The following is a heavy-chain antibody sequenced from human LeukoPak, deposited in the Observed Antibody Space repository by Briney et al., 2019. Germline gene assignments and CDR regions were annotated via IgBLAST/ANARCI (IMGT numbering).Heavy chain of an antibody. CDR2: INPDSGGT. Sequence: ASVKVSCKASGYTFTGYYMHWVRQAPGQGLEWMGWINPDSGGTNYAQKFQGRVTMTRDTSISTAYMELSRLRSDDTAVYYCARGRLGTWFGELKAWGQGTLVTVSS. CDR3: ARGRLGTWFGELKA. CDR1: GYTFTGYY. J-gene: IGHJ5*02. V-gene: IGHV1-2*02. D-gene: IGHD3-10*01.